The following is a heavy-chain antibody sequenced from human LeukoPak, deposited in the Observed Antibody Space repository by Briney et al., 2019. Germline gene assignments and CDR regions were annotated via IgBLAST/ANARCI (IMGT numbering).Heavy chain of an antibody. V-gene: IGHV4-34*01. CDR2: INHSGST. CDR1: GGSFSGYY. Sequence: PSETLSLTCAVYGGSFSGYYWRWIRQRPGKGLEWIGEINHSGSTNYNPSPKSRVTISVDTSKNQFSLKLSSVTAADTAVYYCAREGRGDLDYWGQGTLVTVSS. J-gene: IGHJ4*02. CDR3: AREGRGDLDY.